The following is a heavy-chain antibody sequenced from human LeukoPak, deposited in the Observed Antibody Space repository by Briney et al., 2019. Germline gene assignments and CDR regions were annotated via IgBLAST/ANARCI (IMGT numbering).Heavy chain of an antibody. J-gene: IGHJ4*02. CDR2: IYTSGST. V-gene: IGHV4-4*07. CDR1: GGSISSYY. D-gene: IGHD1-26*01. Sequence: SETLSLTCTVSGGSISSYYWSWIRQPAGKGLEWIWRIYTSGSTNYNASLKSRVSMSVDTSKNQFSLKLRSVTAADTAVFYCARENSGSYREFDYWGQGTLVTVSS. CDR3: ARENSGSYREFDY.